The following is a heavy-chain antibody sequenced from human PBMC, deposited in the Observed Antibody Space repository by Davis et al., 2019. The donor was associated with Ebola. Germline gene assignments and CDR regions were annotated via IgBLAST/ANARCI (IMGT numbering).Heavy chain of an antibody. J-gene: IGHJ4*02. CDR1: GFSLSTSGVV. Sequence: SGPTLVKPTQTLTLTCTFSGFSLSTSGVVVGWIRQPPGKALEWLALIYWDDDNRYSPSLKSRLTITKDTSKNQVVLTMTNMDPVDTATYYCAHARGRGVCHDYWGQGTLVTVSS. CDR2: IYWDDDN. D-gene: IGHD2-8*01. V-gene: IGHV2-5*02. CDR3: AHARGRGVCHDY.